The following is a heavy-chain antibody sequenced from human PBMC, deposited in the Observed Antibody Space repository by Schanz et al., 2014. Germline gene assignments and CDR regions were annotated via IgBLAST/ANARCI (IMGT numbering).Heavy chain of an antibody. CDR2: ISDSGDTA. V-gene: IGHV3-23*01. CDR1: GFTFTNYA. D-gene: IGHD2-8*02. Sequence: DVQLLESGGGLVQPGGSLRLSCAASGFTFTNYAMSWVRQAPGKGLEWVSLISDSGDTAYYADSVKGRFTISRDNFKGALDLQMSSLRAEDTAVYYCAKSLESCPGGRCSRGYFDYWGQGTLVNVSS. J-gene: IGHJ4*02. CDR3: AKSLESCPGGRCSRGYFDY.